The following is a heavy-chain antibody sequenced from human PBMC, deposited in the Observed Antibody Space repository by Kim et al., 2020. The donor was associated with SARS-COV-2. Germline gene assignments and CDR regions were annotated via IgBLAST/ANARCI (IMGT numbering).Heavy chain of an antibody. CDR1: GFTFSSYA. CDR3: ARDFNIAVAGTSWYFDL. Sequence: GGSLRLSCAASGFTFSSYAMHWVRQAPGKGLEWVAVISYDGSNKYYADSVKGRFTISRDNSKNTLYLQMNSLRAEDTAVYYCARDFNIAVAGTSWYFDLWGRGTLVTVSS. V-gene: IGHV3-30*04. D-gene: IGHD6-19*01. J-gene: IGHJ2*01. CDR2: ISYDGSNK.